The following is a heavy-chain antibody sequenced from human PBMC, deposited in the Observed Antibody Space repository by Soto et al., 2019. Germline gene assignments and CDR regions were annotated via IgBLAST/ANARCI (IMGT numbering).Heavy chain of an antibody. Sequence: QLQLQESGPGLVKPSETLSLTCSVSGGSISSSSYFWGWIRQPPGKGLEWIGSIYYSGSTYYNPSPTCGVPVSVDTSKNQFSLKLSSVTAADTAVYYCARHPSAFWFDPWGQGTLVTVSS. CDR1: GGSISSSSYF. CDR3: ARHPSAFWFDP. J-gene: IGHJ5*02. V-gene: IGHV4-39*01. CDR2: IYYSGST. D-gene: IGHD6-19*01.